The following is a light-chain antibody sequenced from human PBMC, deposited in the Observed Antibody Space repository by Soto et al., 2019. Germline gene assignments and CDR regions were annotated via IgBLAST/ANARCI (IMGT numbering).Light chain of an antibody. J-gene: IGKJ4*01. V-gene: IGKV3-15*01. CDR1: QSVSSN. CDR2: GAS. CDR3: QQYYNWPPLT. Sequence: EIVMTQSPATLSVSPGERATLSCRASQSVSSNLAWYQQKPGQAPRLLIYGASTRATGIPARFSGSGSVTEFTLTISSLQSEDFAVYYCQQYYNWPPLTFGGGTKVEIK.